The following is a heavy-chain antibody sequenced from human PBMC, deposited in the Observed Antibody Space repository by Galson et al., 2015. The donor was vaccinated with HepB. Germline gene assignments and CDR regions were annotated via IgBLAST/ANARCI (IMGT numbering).Heavy chain of an antibody. D-gene: IGHD1-26*01. J-gene: IGHJ4*02. Sequence: SVKVSCKASGYTFTGYYMHWVRQAPGQGLEWMGWINPNSGGTNYAQKFQGRVTMTRDTSISTAYMELSRLRSDDTAVYYCARGAVGGVPLSYFDYWGQGTLVTVSS. CDR1: GYTFTGYY. V-gene: IGHV1-2*02. CDR3: ARGAVGGVPLSYFDY. CDR2: INPNSGGT.